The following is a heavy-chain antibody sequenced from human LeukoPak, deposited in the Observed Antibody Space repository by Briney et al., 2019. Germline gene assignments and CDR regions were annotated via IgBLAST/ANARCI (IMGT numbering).Heavy chain of an antibody. V-gene: IGHV3-33*06. CDR2: IWYDGSNK. D-gene: IGHD3-10*01. Sequence: GGSLGLSCAASGFTFSSYGMHWVRQAPGKGLEWVAVIWYDGSNKYYADSVKGRFTISRDNSKNTLYLQMNSLRAEDTAVYYCAKDQNRWGEKNWFDPWGQGTLVTVSS. CDR3: AKDQNRWGEKNWFDP. J-gene: IGHJ5*02. CDR1: GFTFSSYG.